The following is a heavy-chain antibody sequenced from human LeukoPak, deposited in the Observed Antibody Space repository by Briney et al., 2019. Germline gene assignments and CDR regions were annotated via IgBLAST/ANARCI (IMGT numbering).Heavy chain of an antibody. CDR3: ARDQKIGIAARRLDY. J-gene: IGHJ4*02. CDR1: GFTFSNYG. D-gene: IGHD6-13*01. Sequence: GGSLRLSCAASGFTFSNYGMHWVRQAPGKGLEWVAFIRYDGSNKYYAESVKGRFTISRDNSKNTLYLQMNSLRAEDTAVYYCARDQKIGIAARRLDYWGQGTLVTVSS. CDR2: IRYDGSNK. V-gene: IGHV3-30*02.